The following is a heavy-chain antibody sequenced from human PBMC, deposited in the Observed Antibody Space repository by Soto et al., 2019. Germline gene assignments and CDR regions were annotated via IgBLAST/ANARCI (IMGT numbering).Heavy chain of an antibody. Sequence: PSETVSLTCTVSGGSISSYHWSWIRQPPGKGLEWIGYIYYSGSTNYNPSLKSRVTISVDTSKNQFSLKLSSVTAADTAVYYCARIAAAGYYYYYYYMDVWGKGTTVTVSS. CDR1: GGSISSYH. CDR2: IYYSGST. V-gene: IGHV4-59*08. CDR3: ARIAAAGYYYYYYYMDV. D-gene: IGHD6-13*01. J-gene: IGHJ6*03.